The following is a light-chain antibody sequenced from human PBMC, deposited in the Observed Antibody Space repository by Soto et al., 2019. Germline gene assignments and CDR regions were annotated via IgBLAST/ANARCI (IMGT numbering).Light chain of an antibody. CDR3: ASWDDSLNGFV. Sequence: QSVLTQPPSASGTPRQRVTISCSGSNSNIGSNAVNWYQQFPGTAPKLLIFSNNQRPSGVPDRFSGSKSGTSASLAISGLQSEDEADYYCASWDDSLNGFVFGTGTKVTVL. CDR1: NSNIGSNA. J-gene: IGLJ1*01. V-gene: IGLV1-44*01. CDR2: SNN.